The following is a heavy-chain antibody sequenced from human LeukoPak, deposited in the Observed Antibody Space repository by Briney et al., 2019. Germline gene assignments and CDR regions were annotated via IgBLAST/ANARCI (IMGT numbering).Heavy chain of an antibody. CDR3: ARTYYYDSSGPFDY. V-gene: IGHV4-4*08. Sequence: SETLSLTCTVSGGSFSSYYWSWIRQPAGKGLEWIGHIYTSGTTNYNPSLKSRVTISVDTSKNQFSLKLSSVTAADTAVYYCARTYYYDSSGPFDYWGQGTLVTVSS. J-gene: IGHJ4*02. CDR2: IYTSGTT. D-gene: IGHD3-22*01. CDR1: GGSFSSYY.